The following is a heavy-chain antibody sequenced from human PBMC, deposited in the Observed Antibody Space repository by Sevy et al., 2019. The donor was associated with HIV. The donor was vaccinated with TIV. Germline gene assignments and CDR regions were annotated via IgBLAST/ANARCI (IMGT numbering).Heavy chain of an antibody. D-gene: IGHD3-3*01. Sequence: GGSLRLSCAASGFTFSSYAMSWVRQAPGKGLEWVSAISGSGGSTYYADSVKGRFTISRDNSKNTLYLQMNSLRAEDTAVYYCAKNYYDFWSGQGAFDIWGQGTMITVSS. J-gene: IGHJ3*02. CDR3: AKNYYDFWSGQGAFDI. V-gene: IGHV3-23*01. CDR1: GFTFSSYA. CDR2: ISGSGGST.